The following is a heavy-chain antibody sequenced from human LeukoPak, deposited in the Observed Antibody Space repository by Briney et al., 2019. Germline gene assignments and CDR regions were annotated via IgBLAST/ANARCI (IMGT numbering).Heavy chain of an antibody. CDR1: GGSISSYY. D-gene: IGHD5-24*01. J-gene: IGHJ4*02. Sequence: PSETLSPTCTVSGGSISSYYWSWIRQPPGKGLEWIGYVFYSGSTKYNPSLKSRVTISVDTSKNQFSLKLSSVTAADTAVYYCARIGDGYNYYYFDSWGQGTLVTVSS. V-gene: IGHV4-59*01. CDR3: ARIGDGYNYYYFDS. CDR2: VFYSGST.